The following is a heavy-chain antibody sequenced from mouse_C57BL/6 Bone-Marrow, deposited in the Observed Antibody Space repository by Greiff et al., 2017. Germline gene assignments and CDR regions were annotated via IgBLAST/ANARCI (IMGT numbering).Heavy chain of an antibody. V-gene: IGHV10-3*01. D-gene: IGHD2-2*01. Sequence: EVMLVESGGGLVQPKGSLKLSCAASGFTFNTSALHWVRQAPGKGLAWVARLRSTSSNYATYYADSVKDRFTISRDDSQSMLYLQMNNLKTEDTAMYYCVRDGSLLWLRFAMDYCGQGNSVTVSS. CDR2: LRSTSSNYAT. CDR3: VRDGSLLWLRFAMDY. CDR1: GFTFNTSA. J-gene: IGHJ4*01.